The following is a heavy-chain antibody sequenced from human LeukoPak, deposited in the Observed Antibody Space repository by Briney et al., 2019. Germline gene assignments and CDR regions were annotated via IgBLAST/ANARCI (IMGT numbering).Heavy chain of an antibody. Sequence: GASVTVSCKASGYTFTGYYMHWVRQAPGQGLEWMGWINPNSGGTNYAQKFQGRVTMTRDTSISTAYMELSRLRSDDTAVYYCARDPPRRPPTYCSSTSCENWFDPWGQGTLVTVSS. CDR2: INPNSGGT. D-gene: IGHD2-2*01. V-gene: IGHV1-2*02. CDR1: GYTFTGYY. CDR3: ARDPPRRPPTYCSSTSCENWFDP. J-gene: IGHJ5*02.